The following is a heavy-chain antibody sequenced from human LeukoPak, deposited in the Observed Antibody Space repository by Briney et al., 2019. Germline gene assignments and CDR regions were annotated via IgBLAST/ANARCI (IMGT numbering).Heavy chain of an antibody. D-gene: IGHD6-19*01. J-gene: IGHJ4*02. CDR1: GGSISSYY. Sequence: ETLSLTCTVSGGSISSYYWSWIRQPPGKGLEWIGYIYYSGGTNYNPSLKSRVTISVDTSKNQFSLKLSSVTAADTAVYYCARSYSSGWYVGYWGQGTLVTVSS. CDR2: IYYSGGT. V-gene: IGHV4-59*01. CDR3: ARSYSSGWYVGY.